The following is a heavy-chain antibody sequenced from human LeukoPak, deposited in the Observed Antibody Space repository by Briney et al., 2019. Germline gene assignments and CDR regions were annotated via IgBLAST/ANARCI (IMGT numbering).Heavy chain of an antibody. V-gene: IGHV3-23*01. CDR3: AKNPTTYDSSGYYNYFDY. D-gene: IGHD3-22*01. CDR1: GFTFATYA. Sequence: RPGGSLRLSCEASGFTFATYAMNWVRQAPGKGLEWVASIGTSGRRTDYSPSVKGRFTISRDNSKNTLYLQMNSLRAEDTAVYYCAKNPTTYDSSGYYNYFDYWGQGTLVTVSS. CDR2: IGTSGRRT. J-gene: IGHJ4*02.